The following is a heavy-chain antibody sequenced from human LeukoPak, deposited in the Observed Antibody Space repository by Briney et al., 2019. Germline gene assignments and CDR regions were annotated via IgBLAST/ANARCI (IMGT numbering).Heavy chain of an antibody. CDR3: AKRDTVVAASDY. V-gene: IGHV3-23*01. CDR1: GFTFDNYV. Sequence: PGGSLRLSCAASGFTFDNYVMSWVRQAPGKGLEWVSTISGSGRSSYYGASVRGRFTASRDNSKNTLYLQMNSLRAEDTAVYYCAKRDTVVAASDYWGQGTLVTVSS. CDR2: ISGSGRSS. J-gene: IGHJ4*02. D-gene: IGHD2-15*01.